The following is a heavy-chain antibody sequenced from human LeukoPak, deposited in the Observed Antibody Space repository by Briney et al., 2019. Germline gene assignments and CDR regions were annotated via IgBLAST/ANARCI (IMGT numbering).Heavy chain of an antibody. D-gene: IGHD5-18*01. V-gene: IGHV3-23*01. J-gene: IGHJ3*01. CDR3: ARDRVYSYGYRDAFDG. Sequence: GGSLTLSCSASGFIFSSHAMSWLRQAPGKGLEWVSGITGSGDSTYYADSVMGRFTISSVNSKNMLELQINNLSAVDTALYYWARDRVYSYGYRDAFDGWGQGTMVTVSS. CDR2: ITGSGDST. CDR1: GFIFSSHA.